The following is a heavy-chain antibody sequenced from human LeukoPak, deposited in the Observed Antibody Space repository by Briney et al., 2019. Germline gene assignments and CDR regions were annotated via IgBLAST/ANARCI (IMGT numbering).Heavy chain of an antibody. CDR1: GGSFSGYY. CDR2: INHSGST. Sequence: PSETLSLTCAVYGGSFSGYYWSWIRQPPGKGREWIGEINHSGSTNYNPSLKSRVTISVDTSKNQFSLKLSSVTAADTAVYYCARGRGVGTGTSLFDYWGQGTLVTVSS. J-gene: IGHJ4*02. CDR3: ARGRGVGTGTSLFDY. V-gene: IGHV4-34*01. D-gene: IGHD1-1*01.